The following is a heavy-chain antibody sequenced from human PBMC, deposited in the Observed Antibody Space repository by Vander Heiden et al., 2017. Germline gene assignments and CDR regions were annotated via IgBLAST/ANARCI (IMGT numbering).Heavy chain of an antibody. J-gene: IGHJ5*02. CDR2: IWYDGSNK. Sequence: QVQLVESGGGVVQPGRSLRLSCAASGFTFSRYGMHWVRQAPGKGLEWVSVIWYDGSNKYYADSVKGRFTISRDNSMNTLYLQMNSLRAEDTAVYYCARDSARGEQLQNWFDPWGQGTLVTVSS. V-gene: IGHV3-33*01. CDR3: ARDSARGEQLQNWFDP. CDR1: GFTFSRYG. D-gene: IGHD6-6*01.